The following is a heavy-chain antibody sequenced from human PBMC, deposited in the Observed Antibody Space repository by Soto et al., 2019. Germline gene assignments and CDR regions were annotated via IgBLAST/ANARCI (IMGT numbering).Heavy chain of an antibody. V-gene: IGHV4-39*07. J-gene: IGHJ4*02. CDR2: IYYSGST. CDR1: GGSISSSSYY. D-gene: IGHD3-3*01. Sequence: QSQTLSLTCTVSGGSISSSSYYWGWIRQPPGKGLEWIGSIYYSGSTYYNPSLKSRVTISVDTSKNQFSLKLSSVTAADTAVYYCARSGGHKPKTIFGVVIPFDYWGQGTLVTVSS. CDR3: ARSGGHKPKTIFGVVIPFDY.